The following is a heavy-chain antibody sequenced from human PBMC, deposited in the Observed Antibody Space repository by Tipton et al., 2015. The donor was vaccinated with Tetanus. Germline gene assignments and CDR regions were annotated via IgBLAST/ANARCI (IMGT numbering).Heavy chain of an antibody. D-gene: IGHD2-21*01. CDR1: GGSFSGYY. Sequence: GLVKPSETLSLTCAVYGGSFSGYYWSWIRQPPGKGLEWIGEINHSGSTNYNPSLKSRVTISVDTSKNQFSLKLSSVTAADTAVYYCARGPPDSTFHYFDYWGQGTLVTVSS. J-gene: IGHJ4*02. CDR3: ARGPPDSTFHYFDY. V-gene: IGHV4-34*01. CDR2: INHSGST.